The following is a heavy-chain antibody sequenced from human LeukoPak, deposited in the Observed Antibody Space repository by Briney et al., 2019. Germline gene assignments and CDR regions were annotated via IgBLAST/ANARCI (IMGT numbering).Heavy chain of an antibody. D-gene: IGHD3-22*01. V-gene: IGHV3-30-3*01. CDR1: GFSFSSHA. Sequence: GGSLRLSCAASGFSFSSHAMHWVRQAPGKGLEWVTVIAYDGSNKYYADSVKGRFTISRDNSKNTLYLQMNSLRAEDTAVYYCARDAYDSSGYLFDYWGQGTLVTVSS. CDR2: IAYDGSNK. CDR3: ARDAYDSSGYLFDY. J-gene: IGHJ4*02.